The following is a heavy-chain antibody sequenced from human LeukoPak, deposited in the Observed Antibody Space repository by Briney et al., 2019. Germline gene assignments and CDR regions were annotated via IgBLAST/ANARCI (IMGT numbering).Heavy chain of an antibody. J-gene: IGHJ4*02. Sequence: PGGSLRLACAASGFTFSSYSMDCVRQAPGKGLEWVSSISSSSSYIYYADSVKGRFTISRDNAKNSLYLQMNSLRAEDTAVYYCARWVRGSYLGVYFDYWGQGTLVTVSS. CDR3: ARWVRGSYLGVYFDY. D-gene: IGHD1-26*01. V-gene: IGHV3-21*01. CDR2: ISSSSSYI. CDR1: GFTFSSYS.